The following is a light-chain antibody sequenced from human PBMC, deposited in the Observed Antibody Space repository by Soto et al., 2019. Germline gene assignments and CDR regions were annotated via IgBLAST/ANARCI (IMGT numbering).Light chain of an antibody. V-gene: IGKV1-39*01. CDR2: AAS. CDR3: QQSYSTPRT. CDR1: QSISNY. Sequence: DIQMTQSPSSLSASIGDRVTITCRAGQSISNYLNWYQQKPGKAPKLLIYAASVLQSGVPSRFSGSGSGTDFTLTISSLQPEDFATYYCQQSYSTPRTFGQGTKLEIK. J-gene: IGKJ2*01.